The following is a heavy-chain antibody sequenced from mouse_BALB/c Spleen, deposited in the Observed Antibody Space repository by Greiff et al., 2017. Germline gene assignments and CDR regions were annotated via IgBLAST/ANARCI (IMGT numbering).Heavy chain of an antibody. CDR3: ARSLVHGSSYGAY. Sequence: VQLQQSGAELAKPGASVKMSCKASGYTFTSYWMHWVKQRPGQGLEWIGYINPSTGYTEYNQKFKDKATLTADKSSSTAYMQLSSLTSEDSAVYYCARSLVHGSSYGAYWGQGTLVTVSA. V-gene: IGHV1-7*01. J-gene: IGHJ3*01. D-gene: IGHD1-1*01. CDR1: GYTFTSYW. CDR2: INPSTGYT.